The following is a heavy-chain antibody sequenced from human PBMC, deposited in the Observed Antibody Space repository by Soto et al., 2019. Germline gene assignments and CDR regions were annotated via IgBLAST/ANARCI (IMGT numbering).Heavy chain of an antibody. J-gene: IGHJ4*02. Sequence: PSETLSLTCTVSGGSLSSYYWSWIRRPPGMGLEWIASISYSGTTNYNSSLKSRVTISIDTSKNQFSLKLNSVTAADTAVYYCAREGYNFGPFDYWGQGALVTVS. D-gene: IGHD5-18*01. V-gene: IGHV4-59*01. CDR3: AREGYNFGPFDY. CDR1: GGSLSSYY. CDR2: ISYSGTT.